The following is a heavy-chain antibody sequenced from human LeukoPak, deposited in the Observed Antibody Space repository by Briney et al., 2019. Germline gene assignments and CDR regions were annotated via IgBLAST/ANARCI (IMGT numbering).Heavy chain of an antibody. D-gene: IGHD5/OR15-5a*01. CDR2: ISYDGSNK. CDR1: GFTFSSYG. V-gene: IGHV3-30*03. CDR3: ARVYPKKGFDP. Sequence: GGSLRLSCAASGFTFSSYGMHWVRQAPGKGLEWVAVISYDGSNKYYADSVKGRFTISRDNSKNTLYLQMNSLRAEDTAVYYCARVYPKKGFDPWGQGTLVTVSS. J-gene: IGHJ5*02.